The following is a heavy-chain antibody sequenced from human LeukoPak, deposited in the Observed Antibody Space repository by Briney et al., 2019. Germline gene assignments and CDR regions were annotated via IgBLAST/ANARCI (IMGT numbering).Heavy chain of an antibody. CDR3: ARVQQYDKFDY. D-gene: IGHD3-22*01. J-gene: IGHJ4*02. CDR1: GFTFDDYD. CDR2: ISWNGGRT. V-gene: IGHV3-20*04. Sequence: GGSLRLPCAASGFTFDDYDLVWVRQAPGKGLEWVSGISWNGGRTAYADSVKGRFTISRDDAKNSLYLQLNSLRAEDTALYYCARVQQYDKFDYWGQGTLVTVSS.